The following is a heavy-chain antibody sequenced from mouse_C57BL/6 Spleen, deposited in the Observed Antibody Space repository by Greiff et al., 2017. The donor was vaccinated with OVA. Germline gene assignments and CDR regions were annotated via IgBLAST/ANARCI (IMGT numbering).Heavy chain of an antibody. CDR1: GFTFSSYT. J-gene: IGHJ3*01. V-gene: IGHV5-9*01. CDR2: ISGGGGNT. D-gene: IGHD2-3*01. CDR3: ARHFYDGYYWFAY. Sequence: EVKLMESGGGLVKPGGSLKLSCAASGFTFSSYTMSWVRQTPEKRLEWVATISGGGGNTYYPDSVKGRFTISRDNAKNTLYLQMSSLRSEDTALYYCARHFYDGYYWFAYWGQGTLVTVSA.